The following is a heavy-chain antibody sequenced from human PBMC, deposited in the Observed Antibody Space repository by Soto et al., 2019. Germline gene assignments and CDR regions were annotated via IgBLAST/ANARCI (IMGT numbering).Heavy chain of an antibody. V-gene: IGHV2-5*02. Sequence: QITLNESGPTVVKPTETITMTCTFSGFSLTTSGVGVGWVRQSPGKAPEWLAFIYWDDDKRYSTSLKSRLTITKDTSKNQVVLTMANVDPADTATYYCAHRVLRAVFGLAKTTAIYFDFWGQGTPVVVSS. CDR1: GFSLTTSGVG. D-gene: IGHD3-3*01. J-gene: IGHJ4*02. CDR3: AHRVLRAVFGLAKTTAIYFDF. CDR2: IYWDDDK.